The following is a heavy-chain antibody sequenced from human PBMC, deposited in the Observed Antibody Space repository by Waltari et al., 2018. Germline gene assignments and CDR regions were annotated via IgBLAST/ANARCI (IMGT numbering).Heavy chain of an antibody. CDR2: ITGSGVST. CDR1: GFTFSAHA. V-gene: IGHV3-23*01. D-gene: IGHD3-3*02. Sequence: EVQLLESGGGLVQPGGSLRLSCAASGFTFSAHAMSWVRTPPGKGVGWVPAITGSGVSTYYSESLKGRSTVSRDKSKNTLYLQMNSLTAEDTAVYYCAKDWRRSLEYLDWLLFALDDWGQGTLVTVSS. J-gene: IGHJ4*02. CDR3: AKDWRRSLEYLDWLLFALDD.